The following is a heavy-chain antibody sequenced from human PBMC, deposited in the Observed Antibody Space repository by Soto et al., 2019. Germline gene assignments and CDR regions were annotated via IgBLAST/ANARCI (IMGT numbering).Heavy chain of an antibody. CDR3: AKEQSRRYGDFDY. J-gene: IGHJ4*02. CDR2: INYRGST. CDR1: GGSINSGDSY. D-gene: IGHD4-17*01. Sequence: SETLSLTCTVSGGSINSGDSYWDWIRQHPEKGLEWIGYINYRGSTFYNPSLKSRVTISVDTSKNKLYLKMNSLTAADTAVYNCAKEQSRRYGDFDYWGQGTLVTVSS. V-gene: IGHV4-31*03.